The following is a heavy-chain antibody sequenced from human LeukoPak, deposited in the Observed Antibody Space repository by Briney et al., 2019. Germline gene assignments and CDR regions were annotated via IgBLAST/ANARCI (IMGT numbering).Heavy chain of an antibody. V-gene: IGHV4-39*01. J-gene: IGHJ2*01. CDR2: IYYSGST. CDR3: ARSRSALYWYFDL. CDR1: GFTFSDYSMN. Sequence: GSLRLSCAASGFTFSDYSMNWVRQAPGKGLEWIGSIYYSGSTYYNPSLKSRVTISVDTSKNQFSLKLSSVTAADTAVYYCARSRSALYWYFDLWGRGTLVTVSS.